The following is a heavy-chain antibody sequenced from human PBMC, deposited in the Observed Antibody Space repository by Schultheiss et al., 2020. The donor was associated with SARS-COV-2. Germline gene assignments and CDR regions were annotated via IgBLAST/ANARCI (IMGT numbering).Heavy chain of an antibody. CDR3: ATRTGYSSSWSPRGTYYYGMDV. J-gene: IGHJ6*02. V-gene: IGHV4-39*01. D-gene: IGHD6-13*01. Sequence: SETLSLTCTVSGGSVGSGQNYWSWIRQVPGKGLEWIGYVYFSGSTSYNPSLKSRVTISVDTSKNQFSLKLSSVTAADTAVYYCATRTGYSSSWSPRGTYYYGMDVWGQGTTVTVSS. CDR1: GGSVGSGQNY. CDR2: VYFSGST.